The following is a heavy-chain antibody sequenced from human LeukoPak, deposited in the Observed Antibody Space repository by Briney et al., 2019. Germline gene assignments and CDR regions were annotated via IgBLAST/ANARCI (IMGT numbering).Heavy chain of an antibody. CDR2: INPNSGGT. Sequence: ASVKVSCKASGYTFTGYYMHWVRQAPGQGLEWMGWINPNSGGTNYAQKFQGRVTMTRDTSISTAYMELRSLRSDDTAVYYCARDEDYGIFVNVDYWGQGTLVTASS. V-gene: IGHV1-2*02. J-gene: IGHJ4*02. CDR3: ARDEDYGIFVNVDY. D-gene: IGHD4-17*01. CDR1: GYTFTGYY.